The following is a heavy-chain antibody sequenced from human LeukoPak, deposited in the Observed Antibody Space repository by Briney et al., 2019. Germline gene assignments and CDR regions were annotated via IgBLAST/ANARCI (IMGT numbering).Heavy chain of an antibody. CDR3: ARGRVSSSTWYSTYYYYFYIDV. V-gene: IGHV4-61*02. Sequence: SETLSLTCTVSGGSISSGSYYWSWIRQPAGKGLEWIGRIYTSGSTNYNPSLKSRVTISVDTTKNLFSLRLRSVTAADTAVYFCARGRVSSSTWYSTYYYYFYIDVWGKGTTVTVSS. CDR2: IYTSGST. D-gene: IGHD1-1*01. CDR1: GGSISSGSYY. J-gene: IGHJ6*03.